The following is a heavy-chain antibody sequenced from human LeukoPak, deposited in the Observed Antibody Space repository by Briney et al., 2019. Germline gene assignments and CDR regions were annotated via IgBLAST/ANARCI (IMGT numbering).Heavy chain of an antibody. D-gene: IGHD3-16*01. Sequence: PGRSLRLSCAASGFTFSSFWMSWVRQTPGKGLEWVANIKPDGSEKEYVDYLKGRFTISRDNAVNSLYLQVNSLRVEDTAVYYCARFGVNYGMDVWGQGTTVTVSS. CDR2: IKPDGSEK. CDR3: ARFGVNYGMDV. J-gene: IGHJ6*02. V-gene: IGHV3-7*04. CDR1: GFTFSSFW.